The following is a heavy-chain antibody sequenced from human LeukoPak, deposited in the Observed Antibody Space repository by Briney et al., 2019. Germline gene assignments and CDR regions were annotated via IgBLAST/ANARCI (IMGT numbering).Heavy chain of an antibody. CDR1: GGTFSSYA. CDR2: IIPIFGTA. Sequence: ASVRVSCKASGGTFSSYAISWVRQAPGQGLEWMGGIIPIFGTANYAQKFQGRVTITTDESTSTAYMELSSLRSEDTAVYYCARDDWILNDAFDIWGQGTMVTVSS. D-gene: IGHD3-9*01. J-gene: IGHJ3*02. V-gene: IGHV1-69*05. CDR3: ARDDWILNDAFDI.